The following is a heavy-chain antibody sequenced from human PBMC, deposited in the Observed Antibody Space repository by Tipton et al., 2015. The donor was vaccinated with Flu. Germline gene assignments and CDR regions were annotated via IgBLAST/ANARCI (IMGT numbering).Heavy chain of an antibody. D-gene: IGHD4-17*01. CDR3: ARDYGDLNWFDP. J-gene: IGHJ5*02. CDR1: GGAVSSYF. CDR2: IYYGGTT. V-gene: IGHV4-59*02. Sequence: TLSLTCTVSGGAVSSYFWTWIRQPPGKQLEWIGYIYYGGTTNYNPSLRSRVTFSMDTSKNHFSLKLSSVTAADTAMYYCARDYGDLNWFDPWGQGTLVTVSA.